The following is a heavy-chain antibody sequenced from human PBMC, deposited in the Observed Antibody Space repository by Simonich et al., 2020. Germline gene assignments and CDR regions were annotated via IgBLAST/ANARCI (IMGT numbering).Heavy chain of an antibody. D-gene: IGHD1-1*01. CDR1: GGSFSGYY. CDR2: INHSGSA. V-gene: IGHV4-34*01. J-gene: IGHJ3*02. CDR3: ARGKGWKNAFDI. Sequence: QVQLQQWGAGLLKPSETLSLTCAVYGGSFSGYYWSWIRQPPGKGLEWIGEINHSGSANSNPSPKRRVTMSGDTSKNQFSLKLSSVTAADTAVYYCARGKGWKNAFDIWGQGTMVTVSS.